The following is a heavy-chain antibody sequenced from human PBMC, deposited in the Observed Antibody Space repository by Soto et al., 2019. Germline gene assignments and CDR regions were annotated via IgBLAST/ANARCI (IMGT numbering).Heavy chain of an antibody. J-gene: IGHJ6*02. Sequence: QVQLVESGGGVVQPGRSLRLSCAASGFTFSSYAMHWVRQAPGKGLEWVAVISYDGSNKYYADSVKGRFTTSRDNPNNTLYLQMNSLRAEDTAVYYCARDYFRFNSGYGFSMDVWGQGTTVTVSS. D-gene: IGHD5-12*01. CDR3: ARDYFRFNSGYGFSMDV. CDR2: ISYDGSNK. V-gene: IGHV3-30-3*01. CDR1: GFTFSSYA.